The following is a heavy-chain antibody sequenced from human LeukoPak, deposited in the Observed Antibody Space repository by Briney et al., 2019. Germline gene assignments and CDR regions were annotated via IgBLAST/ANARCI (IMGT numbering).Heavy chain of an antibody. CDR3: ARFGDPNWFDP. CDR2: IYYSGST. Sequence: SETLSLTCTVSGGSISSYYWSWIRQPPGKGLEWIGYIYYSGSTNYNPSLKSRVTISVDTSKNQFSLKLSSVTAADTAVYYCARFGDPNWFDPWGQGTLVTVSS. V-gene: IGHV4-59*08. J-gene: IGHJ5*02. CDR1: GGSISSYY. D-gene: IGHD2-21*01.